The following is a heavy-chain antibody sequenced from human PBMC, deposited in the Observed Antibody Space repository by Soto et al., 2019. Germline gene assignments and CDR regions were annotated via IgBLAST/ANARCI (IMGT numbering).Heavy chain of an antibody. CDR2: ISGSGDSP. CDR3: AKEGTSGLYYFGY. J-gene: IGHJ4*02. V-gene: IGHV3-23*01. Sequence: GGSLRLSCAASGFTFSNYAISWVRQAPGKGLEWVSIISGSGDSPYYADSVKGRFTISRDNSRNTLYLQMNSLRAGDSAKYYCAKEGTSGLYYFGYWGPGTLVTVS. D-gene: IGHD6-19*01. CDR1: GFTFSNYA.